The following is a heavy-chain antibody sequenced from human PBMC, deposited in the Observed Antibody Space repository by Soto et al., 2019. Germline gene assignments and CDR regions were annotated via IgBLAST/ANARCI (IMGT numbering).Heavy chain of an antibody. CDR1: GFTFSSYA. V-gene: IGHV3-23*01. CDR2: ISGSGGST. J-gene: IGHJ4*02. CDR3: AKASITTETSDY. D-gene: IGHD3-22*01. Sequence: EVQLLESEGGLVQPGGSLRLSCAASGFTFSSYAMSWVRQAPGKGLEWVSAISGSGGSTYYADSVKSRFTISRDNSKNTLYLQMNSLRAEDTAVYYCAKASITTETSDYWGQGTLVAVSS.